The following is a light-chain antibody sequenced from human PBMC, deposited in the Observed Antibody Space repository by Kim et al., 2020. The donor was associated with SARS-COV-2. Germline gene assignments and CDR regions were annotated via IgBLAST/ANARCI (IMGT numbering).Light chain of an antibody. CDR3: QQYNNWPPYT. V-gene: IGKV3-15*01. CDR1: QSVSSN. CDR2: GAS. Sequence: EIVMTHSPATMSVSPGERATLSCRASQSVSSNLALYQQKPGQAPRLLIYGASTRATGIPARFSGSGSGTEFTLTISSLQSEDFAVYYCQQYNNWPPYTFGQGTKLEI. J-gene: IGKJ2*01.